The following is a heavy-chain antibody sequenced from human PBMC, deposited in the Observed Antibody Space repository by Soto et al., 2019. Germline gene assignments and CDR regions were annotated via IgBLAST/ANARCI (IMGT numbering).Heavy chain of an antibody. V-gene: IGHV3-53*01. CDR1: GFTVSNNY. CDR2: IYSGGYT. D-gene: IGHD3-10*01. Sequence: EVQLVESGGGLIQPGGSLRLSCAVSGFTVSNNYMSWVRQAPGKGLEGVSVIYSGGYTAYGDSVKGRFTISRDNSKNTLYLQLNARGPDDPAVFFWAGQPGGGGYWGQGTLVTVSS. J-gene: IGHJ4*02. CDR3: AGQPGGGGY.